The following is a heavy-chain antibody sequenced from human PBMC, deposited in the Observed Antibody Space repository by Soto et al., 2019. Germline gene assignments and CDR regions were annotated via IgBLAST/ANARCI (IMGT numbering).Heavy chain of an antibody. CDR3: AKHDGPSIAAAEQIAFDI. D-gene: IGHD6-13*01. J-gene: IGHJ3*02. CDR2: ISGSGGST. Sequence: EVQLLESGGGLVQPGGSLRLSCAASGFTFSSYAMSWVRQAPGKGLEWVSAISGSGGSTYYADSVKGRFTISRDNSKNTLYLQMNSLRAEDTAVYYCAKHDGPSIAAAEQIAFDIWGQGTMVTVSS. CDR1: GFTFSSYA. V-gene: IGHV3-23*01.